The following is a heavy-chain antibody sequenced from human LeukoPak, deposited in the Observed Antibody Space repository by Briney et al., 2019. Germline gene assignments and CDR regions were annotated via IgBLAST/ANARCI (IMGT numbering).Heavy chain of an antibody. J-gene: IGHJ4*02. CDR3: AKDRVYSSRASPDY. CDR2: ISSSSSTI. V-gene: IGHV3-48*01. CDR1: GFTFSSYS. Sequence: GGSLRLSCAASGFTFSSYSMNWVRQAPGKGLEWVSYISSSSSTIYYADSVKGRFTISRDNSKNTLYLQMNSLRAEDTAVYYCAKDRVYSSRASPDYWGQGTLVTVSS. D-gene: IGHD6-13*01.